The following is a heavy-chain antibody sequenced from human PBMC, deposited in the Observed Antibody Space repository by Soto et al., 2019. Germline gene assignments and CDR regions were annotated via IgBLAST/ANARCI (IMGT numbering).Heavy chain of an antibody. J-gene: IGHJ5*02. Sequence: QVQLVQSGAEVKKPGASVKVSCKAPRYIFTAYFMHWVRQAPGQGLEWMGWINPNNGATHYGLSFQGRVTMTRDTSISTAFMELSSLRSDDTAGYYCASHDPGARFEPWGQGTLVIVSS. CDR3: ASHDPGARFEP. D-gene: IGHD1-1*01. CDR2: INPNNGAT. CDR1: RYIFTAYF. V-gene: IGHV1-2*02.